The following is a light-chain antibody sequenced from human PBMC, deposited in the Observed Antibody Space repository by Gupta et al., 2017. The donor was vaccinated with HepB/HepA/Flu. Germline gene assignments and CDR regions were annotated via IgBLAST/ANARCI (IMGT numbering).Light chain of an antibody. CDR1: STNIGAGYD. Sequence: QSVLTQPPSVSGAPGQRVTISCTGSSTNIGAGYDVNWYKPLPGTPPKLLIYGNSNRPSGAPDRFSGSKSGTSASLAITGLQAEDEADYYCQSYDSSLSGSRVVFGGGTKLTVL. J-gene: IGLJ2*01. CDR2: GNS. V-gene: IGLV1-40*01. CDR3: QSYDSSLSGSRVV.